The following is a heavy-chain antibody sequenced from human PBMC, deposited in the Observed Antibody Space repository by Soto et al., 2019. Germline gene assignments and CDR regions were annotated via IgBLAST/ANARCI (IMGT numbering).Heavy chain of an antibody. D-gene: IGHD3-10*02. V-gene: IGHV3-13*05. CDR1: CLGFNTFD. CDR2: IGLLSDP. Sequence: PWGSLRLAGAGSCLGFNTFDIHLVRQAPGKGLKWVSGIGLLSDPFSEASLQGRFTMSRQNANNSVYLQMNSLRAGDTAFYYCARGRSFAYHSTPPPMFSPWGQVPRVAVSS. J-gene: IGHJ5*02. CDR3: ARGRSFAYHSTPPPMFSP.